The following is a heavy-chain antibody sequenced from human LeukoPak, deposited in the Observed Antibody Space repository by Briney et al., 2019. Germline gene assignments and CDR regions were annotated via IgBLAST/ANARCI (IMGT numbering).Heavy chain of an antibody. Sequence: GGSLRLSCAASGFTFSSYWMSWVRQAPGKGLEWVANIKQDGSEKYYVDSVKGRFTISRDNAKDSLYLQMNSLRAEDTAVYYCARGTYYYDSRTSAADIWGQGTMVTVSS. CDR3: ARGTYYYDSRTSAADI. J-gene: IGHJ3*02. D-gene: IGHD3-22*01. CDR2: IKQDGSEK. CDR1: GFTFSSYW. V-gene: IGHV3-7*01.